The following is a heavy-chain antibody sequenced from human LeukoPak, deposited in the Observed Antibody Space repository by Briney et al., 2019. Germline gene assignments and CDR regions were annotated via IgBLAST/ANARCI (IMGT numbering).Heavy chain of an antibody. J-gene: IGHJ4*02. V-gene: IGHV4-39*07. CDR3: ARSSSSWYYFDY. CDR1: GGSISSSSYY. CDR2: IYYSGST. Sequence: SETLSLTCTVSGGSISSSSYYWGWIRQPPGKGLEWIGSIYYSGSTYYNPSLKSRVTISVDTSKNQFSLKLGSVTAADTAVYYCARSSSSWYYFDYWGQGTLVTVSS. D-gene: IGHD6-13*01.